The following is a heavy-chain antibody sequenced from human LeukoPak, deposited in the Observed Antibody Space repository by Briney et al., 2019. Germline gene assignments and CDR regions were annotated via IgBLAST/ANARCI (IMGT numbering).Heavy chain of an antibody. J-gene: IGHJ6*02. CDR1: GFTFNDHY. Sequence: GGSLRLSCAASGFTFNDHYMDWVRQAPGKGLEWVGLIKNKAQNYGTEYAASVKGRLTISRDDSKNSVYLQINSLKTEDTAVYYCARSPLSSLDVWGQGTTVTVSS. CDR3: ARSPLSSLDV. D-gene: IGHD6-6*01. CDR2: IKNKAQNYGT. V-gene: IGHV3-72*01.